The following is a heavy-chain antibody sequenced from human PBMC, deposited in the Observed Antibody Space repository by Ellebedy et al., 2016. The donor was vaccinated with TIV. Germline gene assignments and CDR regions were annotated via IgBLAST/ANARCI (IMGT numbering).Heavy chain of an antibody. V-gene: IGHV5-51*01. J-gene: IGHJ4*02. D-gene: IGHD2/OR15-2a*01. CDR2: IFPGDSDT. CDR1: GYDFTTFW. CDR3: ARHGQGGNSIDN. Sequence: KVSCKASGYDFTTFWIGWVRQLPGRGLAWMGSIFPGDSDTRYSPSFQGQVTISANKSTNTTYLHRRSLRAPDTAIYFCARHGQGGNSIDNWGQGTLVTVSS.